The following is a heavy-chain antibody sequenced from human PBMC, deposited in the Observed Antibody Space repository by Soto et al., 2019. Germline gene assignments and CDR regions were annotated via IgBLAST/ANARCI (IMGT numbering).Heavy chain of an antibody. CDR3: VRRNASAPGIDSFEP. D-gene: IGHD6-13*01. V-gene: IGHV1-3*01. CDR2: INAANGDT. Sequence: ASVKVSCKASGYTFTSYGIHWVRQAPGQRLEWMGWINAANGDTKYSPKFQGRVTITRDTSASTAYMELSSLRSEDTAVYYCVRRNASAPGIDSFEPWGQGTLVTVS. CDR1: GYTFTSYG. J-gene: IGHJ5*02.